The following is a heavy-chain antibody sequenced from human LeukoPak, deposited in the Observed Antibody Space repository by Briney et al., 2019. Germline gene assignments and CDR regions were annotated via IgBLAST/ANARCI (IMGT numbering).Heavy chain of an antibody. Sequence: SETLSLTCSVSGGSITSSSYYWGWIRQPPEKGLEWIGSIYYTGGTYYNPSLKSRVTISVDTSKNQFSLKLSSVTAADTTVYYCARQGQLLWFGELNAKLFDYWGQGTLVTVSS. V-gene: IGHV4-39*01. CDR1: GGSITSSSYY. J-gene: IGHJ4*02. D-gene: IGHD3-10*01. CDR2: IYYTGGT. CDR3: ARQGQLLWFGELNAKLFDY.